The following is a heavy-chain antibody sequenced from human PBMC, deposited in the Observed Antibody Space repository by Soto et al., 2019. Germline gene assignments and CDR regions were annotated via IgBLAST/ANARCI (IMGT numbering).Heavy chain of an antibody. D-gene: IGHD1-26*01. J-gene: IGHJ4*02. CDR2: IYWHDDK. V-gene: IGHV2-5*01. Sequence: SGPTLVNATPGLTLTCTSSGCSLSTFGMGVGWIREPPGKALEWLALIYWHDDKRYSPSMNSRLTIAKDTSNNLEDLTMTDVDPVDAATYYCVHSSCRYPSDYWGQVPLVTVSS. CDR3: VHSSCRYPSDY. CDR1: GCSLSTFGMG.